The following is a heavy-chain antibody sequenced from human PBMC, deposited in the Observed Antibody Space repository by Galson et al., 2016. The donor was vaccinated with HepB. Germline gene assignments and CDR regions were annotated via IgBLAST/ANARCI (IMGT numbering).Heavy chain of an antibody. V-gene: IGHV1-18*04. CDR2: ISAYNGNT. Sequence: SVKVSCKASGYTFTSYGISWVRQAPGQGLEWMGWISAYNGNTNYAQKLQGRVTMTTDTSTSTVYMELRSLRSDDTAVNYCARDLERYYYGSGPFVWGKGTTVTVSS. CDR1: GYTFTSYG. D-gene: IGHD3-10*01. CDR3: ARDLERYYYGSGPFV. J-gene: IGHJ6*04.